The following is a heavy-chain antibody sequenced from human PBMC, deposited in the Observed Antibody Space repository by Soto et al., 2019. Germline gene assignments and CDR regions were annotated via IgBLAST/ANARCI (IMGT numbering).Heavy chain of an antibody. CDR2: IIPIFGTA. V-gene: IGHV1-69*06. CDR3: ARYYYDSSGYYPVLAP. CDR1: GGTFSSYA. D-gene: IGHD3-22*01. Sequence: SVKVSCKASGGTFSSYAISWVRQAPGQGLEWMGGIIPIFGTANYAQKFQGRVTITADKSTSTAYMELSSLRSEDTAVYYCARYYYDSSGYYPVLAPWGQGTLVTVSS. J-gene: IGHJ5*02.